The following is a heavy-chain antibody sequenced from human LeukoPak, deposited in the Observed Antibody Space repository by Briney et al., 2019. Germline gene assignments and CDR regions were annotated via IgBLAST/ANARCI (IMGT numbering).Heavy chain of an antibody. Sequence: SETLSLTCAVYGGSFSGYYWSWIRQPPGKGLEWIGEINHSGSTNYNPSLKSRVTISVDTSKNQFSMKLSSVTAADTAVYYCARGHQRSITIFGVVTQYYFDYWGQGTLVTVSS. D-gene: IGHD3-3*01. V-gene: IGHV4-34*01. CDR2: INHSGST. J-gene: IGHJ4*02. CDR3: ARGHQRSITIFGVVTQYYFDY. CDR1: GGSFSGYY.